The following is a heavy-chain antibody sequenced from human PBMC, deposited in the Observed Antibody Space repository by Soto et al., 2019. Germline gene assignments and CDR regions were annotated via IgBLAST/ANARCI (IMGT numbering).Heavy chain of an antibody. D-gene: IGHD2-21*02. J-gene: IGHJ6*02. CDR2: CHNSGVT. V-gene: IGHV4-39*07. CDR1: GGSISSSNYF. CDR3: ARDLLGYCGTDCYPLDV. Sequence: SETLSLTCTVTGGSISSSNYFWGWIRQSPLKGLEWIGSCHNSGVTYYNPSLKSRATVDMSKNQFSLKLNSVTAADTAVYYCARDLLGYCGTDCYPLDVWGQGTTVTVSS.